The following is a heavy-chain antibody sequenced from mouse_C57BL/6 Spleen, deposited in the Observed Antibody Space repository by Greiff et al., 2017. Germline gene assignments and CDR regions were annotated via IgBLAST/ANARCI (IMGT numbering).Heavy chain of an antibody. Sequence: EVKLVESGGGLVQPGGSLKLSCAASGFTFSDYGMAWVRQAPRKGPEWVAFISNLAYSIYYADTVTGRFTISRENAKNTLYLEMSSLRSEDTAMYYCARHSGSSNDAMDYWGQGTSVTVSS. D-gene: IGHD1-1*01. CDR1: GFTFSDYG. CDR2: ISNLAYSI. J-gene: IGHJ4*01. CDR3: ARHSGSSNDAMDY. V-gene: IGHV5-15*01.